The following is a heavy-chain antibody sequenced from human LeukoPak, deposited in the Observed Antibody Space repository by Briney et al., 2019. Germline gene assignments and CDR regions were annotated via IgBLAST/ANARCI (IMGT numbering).Heavy chain of an antibody. D-gene: IGHD4-17*01. CDR2: INHSGST. Sequence: SETLSLTCTVSGGSISSSTYYWSWIRQPPGKGLEWIGEINHSGSTNYNPSLKSRVTISVDTSKNQFSLKLSSVTAADTAVYYCARRPYGETPFDYWGQGTLVTVSS. J-gene: IGHJ4*02. CDR3: ARRPYGETPFDY. V-gene: IGHV4-39*07. CDR1: GGSISSSTYY.